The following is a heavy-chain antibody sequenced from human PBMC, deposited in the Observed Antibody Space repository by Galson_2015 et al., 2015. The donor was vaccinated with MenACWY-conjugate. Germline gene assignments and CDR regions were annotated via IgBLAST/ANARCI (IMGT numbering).Heavy chain of an antibody. V-gene: IGHV6-1*01. D-gene: IGHD4-17*01. CDR3: AKYGAYVPPHNYRGADV. CDR1: GDSVSSNSAT. CDR2: TYYRSKWNI. Sequence: CAISGDSVSSNSATWTWFRQSPAGGLEWLGRTYYRSKWNIDYAVSMKSRITINPDTSRNQFSLQLNSVNPEDAAVYYCAKYGAYVPPHNYRGADVCGQGTTVIVSS. J-gene: IGHJ6*01.